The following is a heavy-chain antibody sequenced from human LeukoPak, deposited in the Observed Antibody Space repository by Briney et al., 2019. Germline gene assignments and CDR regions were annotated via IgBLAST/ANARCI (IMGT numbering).Heavy chain of an antibody. CDR3: VKNGWLDY. D-gene: IGHD6-19*01. V-gene: IGHV3-21*01. Sequence: GSLRLSCAASGFTFSSQNMNWARQAPGKGLEWVAYISTSGDSTKYADSVEGRFAISRDNVENSLYLLMNSLRVDDTAVYYCVKNGWLDYWGQGIVVPVSS. CDR1: GFTFSSQN. CDR2: ISTSGDST. J-gene: IGHJ4*02.